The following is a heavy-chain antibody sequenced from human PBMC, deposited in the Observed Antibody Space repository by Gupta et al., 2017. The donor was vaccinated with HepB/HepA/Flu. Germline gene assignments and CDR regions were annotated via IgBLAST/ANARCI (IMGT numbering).Heavy chain of an antibody. Sequence: NNWMHWVRQAPGKGLVWVARISHDGSVTGYADSVKGRFAISRDNAKNILYLQMNSLRGEDTAVYYCARIAGGAFDYGGQGTMVTVSS. D-gene: IGHD3-10*01. CDR2: ISHDGSVT. CDR1: NNW. CDR3: ARIAGGAFDY. J-gene: IGHJ4*02. V-gene: IGHV3-74*01.